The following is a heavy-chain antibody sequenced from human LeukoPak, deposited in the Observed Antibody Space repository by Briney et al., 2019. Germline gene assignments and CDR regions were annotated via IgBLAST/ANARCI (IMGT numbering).Heavy chain of an antibody. CDR2: IYPHDSDT. CDR3: GRLVETLWFFDL. Sequence: KSGESLKISCKGSGYSFTTYWIGWVRQTPERGLEWMGIIYPHDSDTRYSPSFQGQVTISVDKSIRTAYLQWNSLRVSDTAIYSCGRLVETLWFFDLWGRGTLVTVSS. CDR1: GYSFTTYW. V-gene: IGHV5-51*01. D-gene: IGHD5-24*01. J-gene: IGHJ2*01.